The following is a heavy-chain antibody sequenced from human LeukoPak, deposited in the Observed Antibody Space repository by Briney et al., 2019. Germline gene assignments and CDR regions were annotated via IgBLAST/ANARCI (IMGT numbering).Heavy chain of an antibody. D-gene: IGHD1-26*01. Sequence: SETLSLTCTVSVGSFSIDYGSWIRQPAGKGLEWIGRIYTSGSTNYNPSLKSRVTISVDKSKNQFSLKLSSVTAADTAVYYCARDRGRYPYYFDYWGQGTLVTVSS. CDR2: IYTSGST. J-gene: IGHJ4*02. CDR1: VGSFSIDY. V-gene: IGHV4-4*07. CDR3: ARDRGRYPYYFDY.